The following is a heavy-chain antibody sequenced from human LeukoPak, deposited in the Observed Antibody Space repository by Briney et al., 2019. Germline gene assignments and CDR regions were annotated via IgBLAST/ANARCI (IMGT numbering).Heavy chain of an antibody. CDR3: SGRYCRGDYCPGY. CDR2: ISYDGSSK. V-gene: IGHV3-30-3*01. Sequence: GGSLRLSCAASGFTFSSYAMHWVRQAPGKGLEWVAVISYDGSSKYYTDSVKGRFTISRDNAQNSVYLQMNSLRAEDTAVYYCSGRYCRGDYCPGYWGQGTLVTVSS. J-gene: IGHJ4*02. CDR1: GFTFSSYA. D-gene: IGHD2-21*01.